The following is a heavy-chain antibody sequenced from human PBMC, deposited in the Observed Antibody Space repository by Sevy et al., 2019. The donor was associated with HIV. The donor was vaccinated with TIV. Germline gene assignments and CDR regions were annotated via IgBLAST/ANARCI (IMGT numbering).Heavy chain of an antibody. CDR3: TRSGVDTAVDYYYYGMDV. V-gene: IGHV1-69*13. D-gene: IGHD5-18*01. CDR1: GGTFSSYA. Sequence: ASVKVACKASGGTFSSYAISWVRQAPGQGLEWMGGIIPIFGTANYAQKFQGRVTITADESTSTAYMGLSSLRSEDTAVYYCTRSGVDTAVDYYYYGMDVWGQGTTVTVSS. J-gene: IGHJ6*02. CDR2: IIPIFGTA.